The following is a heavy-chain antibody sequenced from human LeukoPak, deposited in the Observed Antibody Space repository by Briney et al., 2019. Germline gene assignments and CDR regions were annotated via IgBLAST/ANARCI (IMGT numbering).Heavy chain of an antibody. J-gene: IGHJ4*02. V-gene: IGHV3-53*01. CDR2: IYGGGST. D-gene: IGHD2-2*02. CDR1: GFTVSSNY. Sequence: GGSLRLSCAASGFTVSSNYMSWVRQAPGKGLEWVSVIYGGGSTYYADSVKGRFTISRDNSKNTVYLQMNSLRAEDTAVYFCARGEPAAIASGGYHFDCWGRGTLVTFSS. CDR3: ARGEPAAIASGGYHFDC.